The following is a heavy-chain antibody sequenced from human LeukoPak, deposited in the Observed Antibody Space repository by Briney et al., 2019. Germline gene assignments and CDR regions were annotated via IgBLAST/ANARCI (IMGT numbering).Heavy chain of an antibody. D-gene: IGHD2-15*01. V-gene: IGHV4-31*03. CDR2: IYYSGST. CDR1: GGSISSGGYY. Sequence: SETLSLTCTVSGGSISSGGYYWSWIRQHPGKGLEWIGYIYYSGSTYYNPSLKSRVTISVDTSKNQFSLKLSSVTAADTAVYYCARAPSGCGGTCPSDHWGPGTLVTVSS. CDR3: ARAPSGCGGTCPSDH. J-gene: IGHJ5*02.